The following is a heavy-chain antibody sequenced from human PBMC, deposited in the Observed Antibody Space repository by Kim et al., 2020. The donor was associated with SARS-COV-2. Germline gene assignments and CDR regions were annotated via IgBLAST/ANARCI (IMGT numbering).Heavy chain of an antibody. CDR3: AREGESYGGSNHDY. V-gene: IGHV3-66*01. J-gene: IGHJ4*02. CDR2: IYSGGST. Sequence: GSLRLSCAASGFTVSSNYMSWVRQAPGKGLEWVSVIYSGGSTYYADSVKGRFTISRDNSKNTLYLQMNSLRAEDTAVYYCAREGESYGGSNHDYWGQGTLVTVSS. CDR1: GFTVSSNY. D-gene: IGHD5-18*01.